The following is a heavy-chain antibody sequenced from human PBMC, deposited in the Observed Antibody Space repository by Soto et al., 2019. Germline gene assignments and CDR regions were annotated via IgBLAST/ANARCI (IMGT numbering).Heavy chain of an antibody. CDR1: GFTFSTYS. CDR3: ARVGRSTDTGMDV. CDR2: ISSRSYTI. V-gene: IGHV3-48*02. Sequence: EVQLVESGGGLVQPGGSLRLSCAASGFTFSTYSMNWVRQAPGKGLEWVSYISSRSYTIYYVDSVKGRFTISRDNAKNSLYLQMNSLRDEDTSVYYCARVGRSTDTGMDVWGQGTTVTVSS. D-gene: IGHD5-18*01. J-gene: IGHJ6*02.